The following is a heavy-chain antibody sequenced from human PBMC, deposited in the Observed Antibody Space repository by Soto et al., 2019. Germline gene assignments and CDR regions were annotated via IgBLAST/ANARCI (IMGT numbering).Heavy chain of an antibody. CDR3: GSAGHSSSSEGTNWFDP. Sequence: QVQLQEKGPGLVKPSQTLSLTCTVSGGSISSGGYYWSWIRQHPGKGLEWIGYIYYSGSTYFNQSLKSRLTISVDTSKNQFSLQLSSVTAAETSGYYCGSAGHSSSSEGTNWFDPWGQGALVTVSS. D-gene: IGHD6-6*01. J-gene: IGHJ5*02. CDR2: IYYSGST. V-gene: IGHV4-31*03. CDR1: GGSISSGGYY.